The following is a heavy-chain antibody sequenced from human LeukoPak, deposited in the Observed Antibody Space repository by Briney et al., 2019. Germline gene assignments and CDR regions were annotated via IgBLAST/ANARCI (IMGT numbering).Heavy chain of an antibody. D-gene: IGHD3-22*01. CDR1: GFTFSSYG. CDR2: ISYDGSNK. V-gene: IGHV3-30*03. CDR3: ASSADSSGYTVNAFDI. Sequence: PGRSLRLSCAASGFTFSSYGMHWVRQAPGKGLEWVAVISYDGSNKYYADSVKGRFTISRDNSKNTLYLQMNSLRAEDTAVYYCASSADSSGYTVNAFDIWGQGTMVTVSS. J-gene: IGHJ3*02.